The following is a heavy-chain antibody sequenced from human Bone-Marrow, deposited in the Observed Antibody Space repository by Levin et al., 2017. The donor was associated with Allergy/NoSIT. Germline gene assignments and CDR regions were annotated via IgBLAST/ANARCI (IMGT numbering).Heavy chain of an antibody. CDR2: ISSSSSYI. Sequence: GASVKVSCAASGFTFSSYSMNWVRQAPGKGLEWVSSISSSSSYIYYADSVKGRFTISRDNAKNSLYLQMNSLRAEDTAVYYCARDHSSSWADNWFDPWGQGTLVTVSS. D-gene: IGHD6-13*01. CDR3: ARDHSSSWADNWFDP. CDR1: GFTFSSYS. V-gene: IGHV3-21*01. J-gene: IGHJ5*02.